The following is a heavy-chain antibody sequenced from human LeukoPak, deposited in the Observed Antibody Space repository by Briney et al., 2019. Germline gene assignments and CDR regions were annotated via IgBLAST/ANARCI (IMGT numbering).Heavy chain of an antibody. Sequence: GESLRISCKGSGYSFTRYWIGWVRQMPGKGLEWMGIIYPGDSDARYSPSFQGQVTISADKSISTAYLQWSSLKASDTAMYYCAKGVEMATINAFDIWGQGTMVTVSS. CDR3: AKGVEMATINAFDI. CDR1: GYSFTRYW. D-gene: IGHD5-24*01. J-gene: IGHJ3*02. CDR2: IYPGDSDA. V-gene: IGHV5-51*01.